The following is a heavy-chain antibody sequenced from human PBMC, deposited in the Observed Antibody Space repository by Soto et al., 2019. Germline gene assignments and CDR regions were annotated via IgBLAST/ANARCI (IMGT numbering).Heavy chain of an antibody. D-gene: IGHD2-21*01. CDR2: IRRKAYGGTT. CDR1: GFTFGDYA. V-gene: IGHV3-49*03. Sequence: SLRLSCTASGFTFGDYAMSWFRQAAGKGLEWVGFIRRKAYGGTTEYAASVKGRFTISRDDSKSIAYLQMNSLKTEDTAVYYCTRDVSEHLPKDWGQGTLVTVSS. J-gene: IGHJ4*02. CDR3: TRDVSEHLPKD.